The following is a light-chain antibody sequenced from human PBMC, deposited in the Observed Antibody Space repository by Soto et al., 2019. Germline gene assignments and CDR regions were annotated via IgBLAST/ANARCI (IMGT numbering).Light chain of an antibody. J-gene: IGKJ3*01. CDR1: QSIKSW. Sequence: DIQMTQSPSTLSASVGDRVTITCRASQSIKSWLAWYQQRPGKAPKLLIYKASSLERGVPSRFSGSGSGTEFTLTISSLHPDDFATYYCQQYSSYVTFGPGTKVDIK. CDR2: KAS. CDR3: QQYSSYVT. V-gene: IGKV1-5*03.